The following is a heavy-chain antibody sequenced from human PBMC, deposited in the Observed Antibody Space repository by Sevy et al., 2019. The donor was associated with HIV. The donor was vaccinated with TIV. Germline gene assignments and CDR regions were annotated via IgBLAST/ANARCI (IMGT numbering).Heavy chain of an antibody. J-gene: IGHJ1*01. CDR3: TTGGSLFQH. V-gene: IGHV3-15*01. CDR2: IKSKTEGGTA. D-gene: IGHD2-15*01. Sequence: GGSLRLSCAASGFTFSNVWMSWLRQAPGKGLEWVAHIKSKTEGGTADYAEPVKGRFTISRDDSKDTLYLQMNSLKTEDTAVYYCTTGGSLFQHWGQGTLVTVSS. CDR1: GFTFSNVW.